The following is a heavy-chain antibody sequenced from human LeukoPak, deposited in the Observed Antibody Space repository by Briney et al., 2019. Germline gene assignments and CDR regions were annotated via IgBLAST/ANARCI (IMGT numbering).Heavy chain of an antibody. CDR2: VWSDGSDK. CDR3: ARGSSTWPRAFDY. CDR1: GFTFSSYG. D-gene: IGHD6-13*01. J-gene: IGHJ4*02. Sequence: SGGSLRLSCAASGFTFSSYGMHWVRQAPGKGLEWVAVVWSDGSDKYYPDSVKGRFSISRDNSKNTLYLQMNSLRAEDTAVFFCARGSSTWPRAFDYWGQGTLVTVSS. V-gene: IGHV3-33*01.